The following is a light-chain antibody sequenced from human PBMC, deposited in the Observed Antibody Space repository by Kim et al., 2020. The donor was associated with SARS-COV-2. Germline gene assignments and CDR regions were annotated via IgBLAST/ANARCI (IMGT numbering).Light chain of an antibody. V-gene: IGKV1-39*01. Sequence: DIQMTQSPSSLSASVGDRVTISCRASQGINTYVDWYQQKPGKAPNLLIYGASNLQSGVPSRFSGSGSGTDFTLTISSLQPEDSATYYCQQSHIARTFGQGTKVDIK. CDR2: GAS. J-gene: IGKJ1*01. CDR3: QQSHIART. CDR1: QGINTY.